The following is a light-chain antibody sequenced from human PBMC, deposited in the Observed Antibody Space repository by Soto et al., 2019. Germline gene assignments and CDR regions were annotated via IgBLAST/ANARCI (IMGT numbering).Light chain of an antibody. CDR3: QIYNDWPFA. CDR1: ESLSTF. J-gene: IGKJ2*01. V-gene: IGKV3-15*01. CDR2: GAS. Sequence: EIVLTQSPGTLSVSPGERVTLSCRASESLSTFLAWYQQKPGQAPRLLIYGASTKATGIPARFSGSGSATDFTLTISSLQSEDSAVYYCQIYNDWPFAFGQGTKVDIK.